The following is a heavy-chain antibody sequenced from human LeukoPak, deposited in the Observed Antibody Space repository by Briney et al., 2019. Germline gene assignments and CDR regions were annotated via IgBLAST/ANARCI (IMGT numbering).Heavy chain of an antibody. V-gene: IGHV3-48*04. J-gene: IGHJ4*02. CDR2: ISSSSSTI. CDR1: GFTFSSYS. CDR3: ARDYGSGH. D-gene: IGHD3-10*01. Sequence: GGSLRLSCAASGFTFSSYSMNWVRQAPGKGLEWVSYISSSSSTIYYADPVKGRFTISRDNAKNSLYLQMNSLRAEDTAVYYCARDYGSGHWGQGTLVTVSS.